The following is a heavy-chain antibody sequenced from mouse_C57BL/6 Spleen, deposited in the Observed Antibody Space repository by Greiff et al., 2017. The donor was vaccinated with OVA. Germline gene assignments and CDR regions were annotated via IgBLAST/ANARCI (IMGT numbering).Heavy chain of an antibody. CDR1: GYTFTSYW. V-gene: IGHV1-72*01. Sequence: VQLQQPGAELVKPGASVKLSCKASGYTFTSYWMHWVKQRPGRGLEWIGRIDPNSGGTKYNEKFKSKATLTVDKPSSTAYMQLSSLTSEDSAVYYCARHDDGYYDYYAMDYWGQGTSVTVSS. D-gene: IGHD2-3*01. CDR2: IDPNSGGT. CDR3: ARHDDGYYDYYAMDY. J-gene: IGHJ4*01.